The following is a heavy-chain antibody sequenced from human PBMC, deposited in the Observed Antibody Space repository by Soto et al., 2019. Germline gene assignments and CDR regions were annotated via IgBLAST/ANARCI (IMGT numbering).Heavy chain of an antibody. CDR1: GGSISSSSYY. D-gene: IGHD6-19*01. Sequence: PSETLSLTCTVSGGSISSSSYYWGWIRQPPGKGLEWIGSIYYSGSTYYNPSLKSRVTISVDTSKNQFSLKLSSVTAADTAVYYCASLVLAVADTALYYFDYWGQGPLVTVSS. CDR2: IYYSGST. J-gene: IGHJ4*02. CDR3: ASLVLAVADTALYYFDY. V-gene: IGHV4-39*01.